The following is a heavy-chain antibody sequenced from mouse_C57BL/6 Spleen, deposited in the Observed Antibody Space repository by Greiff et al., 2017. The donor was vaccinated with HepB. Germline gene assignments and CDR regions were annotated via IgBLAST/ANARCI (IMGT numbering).Heavy chain of an antibody. J-gene: IGHJ2*01. CDR1: GYAFTNYL. D-gene: IGHD2-1*01. V-gene: IGHV1-54*01. CDR2: INPGSGGT. Sequence: VQLQQSGAELVRPGTSVKVSCKASGYAFTNYLIEWVKQRPGQGLEWIGVINPGSGGTNYNEKFKGKATLTADKSSSTAYMQLSSLTSEDSAVYFCARRGLYGNYDYWGQGTTLTVSS. CDR3: ARRGLYGNYDY.